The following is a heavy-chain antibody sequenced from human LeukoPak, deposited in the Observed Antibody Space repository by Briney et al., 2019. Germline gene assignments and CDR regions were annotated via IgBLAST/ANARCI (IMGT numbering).Heavy chain of an antibody. D-gene: IGHD3-3*01. CDR1: GGSISSYN. CDR2: IYYSGST. Sequence: PSETLSLTCTVPGGSISSYNWSWIRQPPGKGLEWIGYIYYSGSTNYNPSLKSRVTISVDTSKNQFSLKLSSVTAADTAVYYCARERLSLDDFWSGYYMDYWGQGTLVTVSS. J-gene: IGHJ4*02. V-gene: IGHV4-59*01. CDR3: ARERLSLDDFWSGYYMDY.